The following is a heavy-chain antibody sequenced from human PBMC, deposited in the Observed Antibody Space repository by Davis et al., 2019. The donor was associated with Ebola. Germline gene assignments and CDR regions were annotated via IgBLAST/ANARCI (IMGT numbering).Heavy chain of an antibody. CDR3: AGLQNYYYYTDV. CDR1: GFTFSSYA. D-gene: IGHD4-11*01. V-gene: IGHV3-30*02. CDR2: IRYDGSTT. J-gene: IGHJ6*03. Sequence: GESLKISCAASGFTFSSYAMSWVRRAPGKGLEWVAYIRYDGSTTYYADSVKGRFTISRDNSKNTLSLQMNSLRSEDTAVYFCAGLQNYYYYTDVWGKGTTVTVSS.